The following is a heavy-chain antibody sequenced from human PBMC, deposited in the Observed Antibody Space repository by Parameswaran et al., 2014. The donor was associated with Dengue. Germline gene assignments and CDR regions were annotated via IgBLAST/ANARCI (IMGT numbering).Heavy chain of an antibody. CDR2: IYYSGST. Sequence: PGKGLEWIGYIYYSGSTNYNPSLKSRVTISVDTSKNQFSLKLSSVTAADTAVYYCTSSGYGMDVRGQGTTVTVSS. J-gene: IGHJ6*02. CDR3: TSSGYGMDV. D-gene: IGHD6-19*01. V-gene: IGHV4-59*13.